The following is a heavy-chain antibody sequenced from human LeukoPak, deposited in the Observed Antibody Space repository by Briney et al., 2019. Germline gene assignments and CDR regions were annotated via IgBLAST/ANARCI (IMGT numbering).Heavy chain of an antibody. V-gene: IGHV3-30*18. D-gene: IGHD1-14*01. CDR1: GFTLSSYG. CDR2: ISYDGSNK. CDR3: AKAEWFDP. Sequence: GGSLRLSCAASGFTLSSYGMHWVRQAPGKGLEWVAVISYDGSNKYYADSVKGRFTISRDNSKNTLYLQMNSLRAEDTAVYYCAKAEWFDPWGQGTLVTVSS. J-gene: IGHJ5*02.